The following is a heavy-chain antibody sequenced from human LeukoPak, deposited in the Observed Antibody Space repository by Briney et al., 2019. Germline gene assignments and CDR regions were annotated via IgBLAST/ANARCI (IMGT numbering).Heavy chain of an antibody. CDR1: GFTFDDYA. V-gene: IGHV3-9*01. CDR3: AKDRSDGEAGEKDFDY. CDR2: ISWNSGSI. D-gene: IGHD3-10*01. Sequence: GGSLRISCAASGFTFDDYAMPWVRQAPGKGLEWVSGISWNSGSIGYADSVKGRFAISRDNAKNSLYLQMNSLRAEDTALYYCAKDRSDGEAGEKDFDYWGQGILVTVSS. J-gene: IGHJ4*02.